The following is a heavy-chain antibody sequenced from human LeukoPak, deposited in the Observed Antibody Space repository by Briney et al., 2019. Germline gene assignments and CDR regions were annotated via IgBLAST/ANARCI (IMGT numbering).Heavy chain of an antibody. D-gene: IGHD2-2*01. Sequence: GRSLRLSCAASGFTFSSYGMHWVRQAPGKGLEWVAVISYDGSNKYYADSVKGRFTISRDNSKNTLYLQMNSLRAEDTAVYYRAKDLCSSTSCYIYYYYGMDIWGQGTTVTVSS. V-gene: IGHV3-30*18. CDR1: GFTFSSYG. CDR3: AKDLCSSTSCYIYYYYGMDI. J-gene: IGHJ6*02. CDR2: ISYDGSNK.